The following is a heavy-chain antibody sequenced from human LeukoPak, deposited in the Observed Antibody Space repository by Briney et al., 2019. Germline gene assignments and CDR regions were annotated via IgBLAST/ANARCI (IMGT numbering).Heavy chain of an antibody. V-gene: IGHV3-7*04. Sequence: PGGCLRLSCAASGFTFSTEWMSWVRQAPGKGLEWVANITQDVSEKYYVDSVKGRFTISRDNAKILLYLQMNSLRAEDTAVYYCARDLGGYGRLDYWGQGTLVTVSS. CDR3: ARDLGGYGRLDY. D-gene: IGHD5-12*01. J-gene: IGHJ4*02. CDR1: GFTFSTEW. CDR2: ITQDVSEK.